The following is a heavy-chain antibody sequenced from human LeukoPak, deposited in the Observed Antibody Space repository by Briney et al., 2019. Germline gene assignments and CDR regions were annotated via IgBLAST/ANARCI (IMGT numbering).Heavy chain of an antibody. J-gene: IGHJ6*02. Sequence: SVKVSCKASGYTFTGYYVHWARQAPGQGLEWMGGIIPIFGTANYAQKFQGRVTITADESTSTAYMELSSLRSEDTAVYYCATDYGDYDLGMDVWGQGTTVTVSS. CDR2: IIPIFGTA. CDR1: GYTFTGYY. V-gene: IGHV1-69*13. CDR3: ATDYGDYDLGMDV. D-gene: IGHD4-17*01.